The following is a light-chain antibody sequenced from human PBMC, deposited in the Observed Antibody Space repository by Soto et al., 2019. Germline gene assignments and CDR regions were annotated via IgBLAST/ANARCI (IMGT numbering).Light chain of an antibody. Sequence: QAVVTQEPSLTVSPGGTVTLTCASSTGAVTSGYYPSWFQQKPGQAPKPLIYSTSNKHSWTPARFSGSLLGGKAALTLSGVQPEDEAEYYCLLYYGGAVVFGGGTKLTAL. CDR2: STS. J-gene: IGLJ2*01. CDR1: TGAVTSGYY. V-gene: IGLV7-43*01. CDR3: LLYYGGAVV.